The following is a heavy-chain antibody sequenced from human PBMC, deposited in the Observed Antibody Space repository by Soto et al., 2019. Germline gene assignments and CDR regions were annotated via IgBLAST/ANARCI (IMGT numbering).Heavy chain of an antibody. CDR1: GFTVTSYA. D-gene: IGHD6-19*01. J-gene: IGHJ4*02. Sequence: EVQLVESGGTLVQPGGSLRLSCSASGFTVTSYAMHWVRQSPGKGLEFVSAISSYGADTYYADSLKGRFAISRDNSKNTLYLQMSSLRAEDTALYYCVQEGYMRSDWYGQFDYWGQGALVTVSS. CDR2: ISSYGADT. V-gene: IGHV3-64D*06. CDR3: VQEGYMRSDWYGQFDY.